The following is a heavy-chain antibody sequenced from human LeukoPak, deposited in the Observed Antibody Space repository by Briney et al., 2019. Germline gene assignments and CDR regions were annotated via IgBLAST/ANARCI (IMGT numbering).Heavy chain of an antibody. V-gene: IGHV3-23*01. D-gene: IGHD2-21*01. Sequence: PGGSLRLSCAASGFTFGDYSMSWVRQAPGKGLEWVSGIRESGAGTIYADSVQGRFTISRDNSKNTMYLQMNSLRVDDTALYFCAKGRIAPDDWGQGTLVTVSS. J-gene: IGHJ4*02. CDR3: AKGRIAPDD. CDR1: GFTFGDYS. CDR2: IRESGAGT.